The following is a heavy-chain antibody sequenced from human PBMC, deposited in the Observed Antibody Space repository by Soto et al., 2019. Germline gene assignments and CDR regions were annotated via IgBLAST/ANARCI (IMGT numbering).Heavy chain of an antibody. CDR1: GDSVSSNSAA. J-gene: IGHJ6*02. Sequence: SQTLSLTCAISGDSVSSNSAAWNWIRQSPSRRLEWLGRTYYRSKWYNDYAVSVNRRMTINPDTSKNQFSLQLNSVTPEDTAVYYCSRYGSWLSYSYCGMDVWRQGTTVTVSS. V-gene: IGHV6-1*01. D-gene: IGHD6-6*01. CDR2: TYYRSKWYN. CDR3: SRYGSWLSYSYCGMDV.